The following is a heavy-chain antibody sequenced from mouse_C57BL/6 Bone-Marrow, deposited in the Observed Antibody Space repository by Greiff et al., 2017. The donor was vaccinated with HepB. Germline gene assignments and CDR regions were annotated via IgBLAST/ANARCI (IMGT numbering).Heavy chain of an antibody. D-gene: IGHD4-1*01. Sequence: QVQLQQSGAELARPGASVKMSCKASGYTFTSYTMHWVKQRPGQGLEWIGYINPSSGYTKYNQKFKDKATLTADKSSSTAYMQLSSLTSEDSAVYYCARSGDWDKGAWFAYWGQGTLVTVSA. CDR3: ARSGDWDKGAWFAY. CDR2: INPSSGYT. CDR1: GYTFTSYT. V-gene: IGHV1-4*01. J-gene: IGHJ3*01.